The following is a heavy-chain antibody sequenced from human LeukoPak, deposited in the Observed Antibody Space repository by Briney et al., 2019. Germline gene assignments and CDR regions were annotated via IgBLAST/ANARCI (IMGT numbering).Heavy chain of an antibody. Sequence: GGSLRLSCAASGFTFGSYAMSWVRQAPGKGLEWVSAISGSGGSTYDADSVKGRFTISRDNSKNTLYLQMNSLRAEGTAVYYCANGLQGYCSSTSCSNFDYWGQGTLVTVSS. CDR1: GFTFGSYA. CDR3: ANGLQGYCSSTSCSNFDY. V-gene: IGHV3-23*01. D-gene: IGHD2-2*01. CDR2: ISGSGGST. J-gene: IGHJ4*02.